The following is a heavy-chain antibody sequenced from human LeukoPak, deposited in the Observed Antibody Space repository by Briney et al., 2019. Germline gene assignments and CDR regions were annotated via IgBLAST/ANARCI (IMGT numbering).Heavy chain of an antibody. CDR1: GGSISSGRYY. D-gene: IGHD2-2*01. CDR2: IYTSGST. CDR3: ARAGGVYCSSTSCYPPHYYYYYMDV. V-gene: IGHV4-61*02. J-gene: IGHJ6*03. Sequence: SETLSLTCTVSGGSISSGRYYWSWVRQPAGKGREWIGRIYTSGSTNYNPSLKSRVTISVDPSKHQFSLQLRSVPAADPAVYYCARAGGVYCSSTSCYPPHYYYYYMDVWGKGTTVTVSS.